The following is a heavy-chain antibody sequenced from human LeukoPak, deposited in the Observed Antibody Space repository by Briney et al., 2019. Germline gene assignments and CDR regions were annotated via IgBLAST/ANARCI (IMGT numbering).Heavy chain of an antibody. D-gene: IGHD6-19*01. J-gene: IGHJ5*02. CDR1: GGSIGSYY. CDR2: IYYSGST. Sequence: PSETLSLTCTVSGGSIGSYYWSWIRQPPGKGLEWIGYIYYSGSTNYNPSLKSRVTISVDTSKNQFSLKLSSVTAADTAVYYCARCIAVAGMFGWFDPWGQGTLVTVSS. CDR3: ARCIAVAGMFGWFDP. V-gene: IGHV4-59*01.